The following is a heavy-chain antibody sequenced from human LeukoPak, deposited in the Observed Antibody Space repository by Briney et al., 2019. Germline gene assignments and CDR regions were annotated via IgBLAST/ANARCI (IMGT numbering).Heavy chain of an antibody. D-gene: IGHD2-2*01. CDR1: GFTFSAYE. V-gene: IGHV3-48*03. J-gene: IGHJ4*02. Sequence: GSLRLSCAASGFTFSAYEMNWVRQAPGKGLEPVSYISGSGNSISYADSVRGRFTISRDNAKNSLFLQMNSLRVGDTAVYYCVRDGRGYCGSTSCRPFDSWGRGTQVTVSS. CDR2: ISGSGNSI. CDR3: VRDGRGYCGSTSCRPFDS.